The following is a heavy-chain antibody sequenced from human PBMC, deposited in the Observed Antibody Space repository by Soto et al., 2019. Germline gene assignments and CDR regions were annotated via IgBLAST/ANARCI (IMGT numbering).Heavy chain of an antibody. V-gene: IGHV1-18*01. J-gene: IGHJ4*02. Sequence: ASVKVSCKASGYTFTSYGISWVLQAPGQGLEWMGWISAYNGNTNYAQKLQGRVTMTTDTSTSTAYMELRSLRSDDTAVYYCARGCRGTSCYGGYYFDYWGQGTLVTVSS. CDR1: GYTFTSYG. CDR2: ISAYNGNT. CDR3: ARGCRGTSCYGGYYFDY. D-gene: IGHD2-2*01.